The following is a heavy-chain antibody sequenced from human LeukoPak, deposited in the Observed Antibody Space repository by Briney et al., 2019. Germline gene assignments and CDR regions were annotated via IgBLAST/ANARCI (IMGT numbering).Heavy chain of an antibody. CDR1: GFTFSSYW. CDR3: ARDAAREEQQLPRFDP. CDR2: IKQDGSEK. Sequence: GGSLRLTCAASGFTFSSYWMSWVRQAPGKGLGWVANIKQDGSEKYYVDSVKGRFTISRDNAKNSLYLQMNSLRAEDTAVYYCARDAAREEQQLPRFDPWGQGTLVTVSS. V-gene: IGHV3-7*01. J-gene: IGHJ5*02. D-gene: IGHD6-13*01.